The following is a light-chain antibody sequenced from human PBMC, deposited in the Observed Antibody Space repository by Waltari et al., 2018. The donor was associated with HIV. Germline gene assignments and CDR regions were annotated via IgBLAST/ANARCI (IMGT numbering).Light chain of an antibody. CDR1: QSVSSSY. CDR3: QQFGSSTWT. CDR2: GAS. V-gene: IGKV3-20*01. Sequence: EIVLTQSPGTLSLSPGERATLSCRASQSVSSSYLAWYQQKPGQAPRLVIYGASSRATGIPDRFSGSGSGTDFTLTISRLEPGDFAVYYCQQFGSSTWTFGQGTKVEIK. J-gene: IGKJ1*01.